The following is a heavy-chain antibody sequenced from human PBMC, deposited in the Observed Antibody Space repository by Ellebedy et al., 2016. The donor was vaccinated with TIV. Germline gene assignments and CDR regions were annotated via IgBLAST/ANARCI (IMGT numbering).Heavy chain of an antibody. CDR3: ARATSIGDYVYY. Sequence: GESLKISCAASGFTFSSYSMNWVRQAPGKGLEWVSSISSSSNYIYYADSVKGRFTISRDNAKNSLFLRMNSLRAEDTAVYYCARATSIGDYVYYWGQGTLVTVSS. V-gene: IGHV3-21*01. J-gene: IGHJ4*02. CDR2: ISSSSNYI. D-gene: IGHD2/OR15-2a*01. CDR1: GFTFSSYS.